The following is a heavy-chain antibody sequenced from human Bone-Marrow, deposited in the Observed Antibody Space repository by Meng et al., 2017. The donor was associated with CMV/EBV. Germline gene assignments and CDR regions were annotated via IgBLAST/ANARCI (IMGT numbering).Heavy chain of an antibody. Sequence: SEALSLTCAVYGGSFSGYYWSWIRQPPGKGLEWIGEINHSGSTKYNASLKSRVTISVDTSKNQFSLQLSTVTDADTAVYYCARDQGDYYYYGMDVWGQGTTVTVSS. V-gene: IGHV4-34*01. J-gene: IGHJ6*02. CDR1: GGSFSGYY. CDR3: ARDQGDYYYYGMDV. CDR2: INHSGST.